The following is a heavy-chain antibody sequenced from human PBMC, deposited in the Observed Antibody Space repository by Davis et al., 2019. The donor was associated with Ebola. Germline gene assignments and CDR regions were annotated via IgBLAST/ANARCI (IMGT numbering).Heavy chain of an antibody. J-gene: IGHJ3*01. CDR2: IYSGDST. Sequence: GESLKISCAASGFTVSSNYMSWVRQAPGKGLEWVSVIYSGDSTYYADSVKGRFTISRDNSKNSVYLQMNSLRAEDTAVYYCVRTPRIGDLWGQGAMVTVSS. CDR1: GFTVSSNY. V-gene: IGHV3-66*01. CDR3: VRTPRIGDL. D-gene: IGHD3-22*01.